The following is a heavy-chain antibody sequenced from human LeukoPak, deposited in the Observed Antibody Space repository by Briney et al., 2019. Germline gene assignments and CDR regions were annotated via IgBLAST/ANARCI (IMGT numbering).Heavy chain of an antibody. CDR3: ARGGRVVPAAIHYYYYMDV. V-gene: IGHV4-4*07. CDR2: IYTIGST. J-gene: IGHJ6*03. D-gene: IGHD2-2*01. Sequence: PSETLSLTCTVSGGSISSYYWSWIRQPAGKRLEWIGRIYTIGSTNYNPSLKSRVTISVDKSKNQFSLKLSSVTAADTAVYYCARGGRVVPAAIHYYYYMDVWGKGTTVTVSS. CDR1: GGSISSYY.